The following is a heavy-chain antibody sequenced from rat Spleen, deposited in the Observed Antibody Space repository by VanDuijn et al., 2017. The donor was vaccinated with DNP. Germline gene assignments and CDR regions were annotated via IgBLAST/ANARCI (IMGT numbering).Heavy chain of an antibody. D-gene: IGHD3-2*01. CDR3: ARLAVGAMDA. CDR1: GFSLTSYS. Sequence: QVQLMESGPGLVQPSQTLSLTRTVSGFSLTSYSVNWIRQPPGKGLEWIAAMASGGSTYYNSALKSRLSISRDTSKSQVFLKMNSLQTEDTAMYFCARLAVGAMDAWGQGTSVTVSS. V-gene: IGHV2-6*01. CDR2: MASGGST. J-gene: IGHJ4*01.